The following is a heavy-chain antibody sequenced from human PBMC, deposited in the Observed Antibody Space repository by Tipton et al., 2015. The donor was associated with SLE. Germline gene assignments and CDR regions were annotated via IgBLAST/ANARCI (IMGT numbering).Heavy chain of an antibody. Sequence: LRLSCAASGFTFSSYYWSWIRQPPGKGLEWIGYIYYSGSTNYNPSLKSRVTISVDTSKNQFSLKLSSVTAADTAVYYCARADSSSWYDYFDYWGQGTLVTVSS. J-gene: IGHJ4*02. CDR2: IYYSGST. CDR1: GFTFSSYY. CDR3: ARADSSSWYDYFDY. D-gene: IGHD6-13*01. V-gene: IGHV4-59*01.